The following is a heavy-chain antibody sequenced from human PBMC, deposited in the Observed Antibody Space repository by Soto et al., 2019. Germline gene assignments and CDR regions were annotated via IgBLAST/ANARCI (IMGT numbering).Heavy chain of an antibody. CDR1: GFPFNNYA. CDR3: AKGILSATFAPYAMDV. J-gene: IGHJ6*02. Sequence: QVQLVESGGGVVQPGTSLRLSCAASGFPFNNYAMHWVRQRPGKGLDWVAVISYDGSNSYYSASVKGRFTVSRDRSKNTLSLQMNSLRVEDTAVYYCAKGILSATFAPYAMDVWGQGTTVTVSS. D-gene: IGHD3-16*01. V-gene: IGHV3-30*18. CDR2: ISYDGSNS.